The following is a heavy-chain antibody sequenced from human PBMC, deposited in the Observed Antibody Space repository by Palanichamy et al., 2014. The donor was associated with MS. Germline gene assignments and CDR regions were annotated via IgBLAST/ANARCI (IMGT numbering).Heavy chain of an antibody. CDR1: GFPSVATA. D-gene: IGHD1-14*01. CDR3: AREPLVRGLTTSPGY. CDR2: ISYDGSDK. V-gene: IGHV3-33*05. Sequence: QVQLVESGGGVVRPGTSLRLSCAASGFPSVATACTGSARRQGKGLEWVALISYDGSDKYYADSVKGRFTVSRDNSNNTVSLQMNTLRAEDTALYYCAREPLVRGLTTSPGYWGQGTLVTVSS. J-gene: IGHJ4*02.